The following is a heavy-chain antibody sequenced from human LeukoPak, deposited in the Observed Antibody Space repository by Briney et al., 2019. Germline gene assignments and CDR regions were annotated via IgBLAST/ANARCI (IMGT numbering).Heavy chain of an antibody. CDR2: IYTSGST. V-gene: IGHV4-4*07. CDR1: GGSISSYY. CDR3: ARHRVPTYSSSWPDAFDI. D-gene: IGHD6-13*01. Sequence: PSETLSLTCTVSGGSISSYYWSWIRQPAGKGLEWIGRIYTSGSTNYNPSLTSRVTMSVDTSKNQFSLKLSSVTAADTAVYYCARHRVPTYSSSWPDAFDIWGQGTMVTVSS. J-gene: IGHJ3*02.